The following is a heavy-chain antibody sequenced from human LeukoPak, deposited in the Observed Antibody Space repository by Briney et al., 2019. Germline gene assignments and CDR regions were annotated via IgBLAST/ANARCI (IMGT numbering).Heavy chain of an antibody. V-gene: IGHV3-21*01. CDR3: ARGDYYGDARGNWFDP. D-gene: IGHD4-17*01. CDR2: ISSSSSYI. CDR1: GFTFSSYS. J-gene: IGHJ5*02. Sequence: PGGSLRLSCAASGFTFSSYSMNWVRQAPGKGLEWVSSISSSSSYIYYADSVKGRFTISRDNAKNSLCLQMNRLRAEDTAVYYCARGDYYGDARGNWFDPWGQGTLVTVSS.